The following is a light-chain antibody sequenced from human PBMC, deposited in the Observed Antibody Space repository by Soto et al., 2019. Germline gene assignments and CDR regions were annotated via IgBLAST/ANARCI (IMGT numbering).Light chain of an antibody. J-gene: IGKJ5*01. Sequence: EIVLTQSPGTLSLSPGASATLSCRASQSVSSSYLAWYQQKPGQAPRLLIYGASNRATGIPDRFSGSGSGADFTLTISRLEPEDFAVYYCQQYGSSPFAFGQGTRLEIK. CDR1: QSVSSSY. V-gene: IGKV3-20*01. CDR2: GAS. CDR3: QQYGSSPFA.